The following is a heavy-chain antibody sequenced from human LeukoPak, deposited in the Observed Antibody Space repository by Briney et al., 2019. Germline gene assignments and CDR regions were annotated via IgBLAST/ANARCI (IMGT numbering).Heavy chain of an antibody. D-gene: IGHD1-26*01. Sequence: GGSLRLSCAASGFTFSDAWMSWVRQAPGKGLEWVGRIKSKTDGGTTDYAAPVKGRFTISRDDSKNTLYLQMNSLKTEATAVYYCTTRGGSFSIFDYWGQGTLVTVSS. CDR2: IKSKTDGGTT. CDR1: GFTFSDAW. V-gene: IGHV3-15*01. CDR3: TTRGGSFSIFDY. J-gene: IGHJ4*02.